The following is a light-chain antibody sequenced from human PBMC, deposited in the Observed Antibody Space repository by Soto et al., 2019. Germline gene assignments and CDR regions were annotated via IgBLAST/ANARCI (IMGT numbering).Light chain of an antibody. CDR3: SSSTSSSIYV. Sequence: QSALTQPASVSGSPGQSITISCTGTSSDVGGYNYVSWYQQHPGKAPKLMIYDVSNRPSGVSNRFSGSKSGNTASLTISGLQSADAADYYCSSSTSSSIYVFGTGTKLTVL. CDR2: DVS. V-gene: IGLV2-14*01. J-gene: IGLJ1*01. CDR1: SSDVGGYNY.